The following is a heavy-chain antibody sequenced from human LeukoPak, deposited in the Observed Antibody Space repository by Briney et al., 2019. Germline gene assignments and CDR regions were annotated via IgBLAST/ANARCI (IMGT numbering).Heavy chain of an antibody. CDR1: GGSFSGYY. CDR3: ARNRYFDWLFIDY. Sequence: SETLSLTCAVYGGSFSGYYWSWIRQPPGKGLEWIGSIYYSGSTYYNPSLKSRVTISVDTSKNQFSLKLSSVTAADTAVYYCARNRYFDWLFIDYWGQGTLVTVSS. J-gene: IGHJ4*02. D-gene: IGHD3-9*01. CDR2: IYYSGST. V-gene: IGHV4-34*01.